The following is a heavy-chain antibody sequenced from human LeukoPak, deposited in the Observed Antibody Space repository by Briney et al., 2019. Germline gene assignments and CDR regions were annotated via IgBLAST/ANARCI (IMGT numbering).Heavy chain of an antibody. Sequence: GGSLRLPCAASGFSLTDYYMSWIRQAPAKGLEWVSYISTSGTSVYYTESVKGRFTISRDNARSSLYLQMNGLRAEDTAVYYCAISDSSNYGPPDYWDQGILVTVSS. CDR1: GFSLTDYY. D-gene: IGHD3-22*01. CDR3: AISDSSNYGPPDY. J-gene: IGHJ4*02. V-gene: IGHV3-11*01. CDR2: ISTSGTSV.